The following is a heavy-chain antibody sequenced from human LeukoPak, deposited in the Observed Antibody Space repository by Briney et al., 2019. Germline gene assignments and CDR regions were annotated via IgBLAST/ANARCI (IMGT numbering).Heavy chain of an antibody. CDR3: TRRGGAAAGDIDY. CDR2: IRNKANSYAT. CDR1: GFTFSGSA. D-gene: IGHD6-13*01. Sequence: GGSLRLSCAASGFTFSGSAMHWVRQASGKGLEWVGRIRNKANSYATTYTASVRGRVTISRDDSKNTAYLQLNSLKTEDTAVYYCTRRGGAAAGDIDYGGQGTLVTVSS. J-gene: IGHJ4*02. V-gene: IGHV3-73*01.